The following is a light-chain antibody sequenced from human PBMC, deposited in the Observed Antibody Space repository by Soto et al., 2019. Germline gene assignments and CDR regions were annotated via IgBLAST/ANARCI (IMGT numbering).Light chain of an antibody. CDR1: SSNIGSNT. Sequence: QSVLTQPPSASGTPGQRVTISCSGSSSNIGSNTVNWYQQVPGTAPKLLIYNNNQRPSGVPDRFSGSKSGTSASLAISGLQSDDEADYYCAAWDDSPNGPVFGGGTQLTVL. CDR3: AAWDDSPNGPV. CDR2: NNN. J-gene: IGLJ3*02. V-gene: IGLV1-44*01.